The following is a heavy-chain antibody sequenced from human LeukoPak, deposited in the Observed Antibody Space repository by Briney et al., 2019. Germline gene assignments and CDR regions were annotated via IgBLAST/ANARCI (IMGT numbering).Heavy chain of an antibody. CDR3: ARYCSSTSCAQGEY. CDR1: GFTFDDYA. CDR2: ISGDGGST. D-gene: IGHD2-2*01. J-gene: IGHJ4*02. V-gene: IGHV3-43*02. Sequence: PGGSLRLSCAASGFTFDDYAMHWVRQAPGKGLEWVSLISGDGGSTYYADSVKGRFTISRDNSKNSLYLQMNSLRTEDTTLYYCARYCSSTSCAQGEYWGQGTLVTVSS.